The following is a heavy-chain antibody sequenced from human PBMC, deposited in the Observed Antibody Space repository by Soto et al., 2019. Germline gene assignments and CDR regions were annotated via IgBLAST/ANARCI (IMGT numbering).Heavy chain of an antibody. V-gene: IGHV3-9*01. Sequence: EVQLVESGGGLVQPGRSLRLSCAASGFTFDDYAMHWVRQAPGKGLEWVSGISWNSGSIGYADSVKGRFTISRDNAKNSLYLQMNSLRAEDTALYCCENRWGDYWGQGTLVTVSS. CDR3: ENRWGDY. J-gene: IGHJ4*02. CDR1: GFTFDDYA. CDR2: ISWNSGSI. D-gene: IGHD3-16*01.